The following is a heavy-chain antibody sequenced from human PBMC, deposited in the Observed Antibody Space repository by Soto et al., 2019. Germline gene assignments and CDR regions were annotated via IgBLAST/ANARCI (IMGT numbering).Heavy chain of an antibody. CDR2: ISGSGGST. Sequence: EVQLLESGGGLVQPGGSLRLPCAASGFTFSSYAMSWVRQAPGKGLEWVSAISGSGGSTYYADSVKGRFTISRDNSKNTLYLQMNTLRAEDTAVYYCAKDRMPIWVSYFDYWGQGTLVTVSS. V-gene: IGHV3-23*01. CDR1: GFTFSSYA. D-gene: IGHD2-2*01. J-gene: IGHJ4*02. CDR3: AKDRMPIWVSYFDY.